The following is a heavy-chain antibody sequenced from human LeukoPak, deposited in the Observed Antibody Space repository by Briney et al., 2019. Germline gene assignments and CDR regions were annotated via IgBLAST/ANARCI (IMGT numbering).Heavy chain of an antibody. J-gene: IGHJ4*02. CDR3: ARDPGAFPYFFDC. D-gene: IGHD4/OR15-4a*01. Sequence: GGSLRLSCAASGFTFNSYAMHWVRQAPGKGLEWVAVISSDGSNNYYADSVKGRFTISRDNSKNTLYLQVNSLRAEDTAVYYCARDPGAFPYFFDCWGQGTLVTVSS. CDR2: ISSDGSNN. CDR1: GFTFNSYA. V-gene: IGHV3-30-3*01.